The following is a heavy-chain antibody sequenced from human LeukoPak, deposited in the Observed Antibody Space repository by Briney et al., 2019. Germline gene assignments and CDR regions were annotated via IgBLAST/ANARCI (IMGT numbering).Heavy chain of an antibody. CDR2: ISGDGGST. V-gene: IGHV3-43*02. J-gene: IGHJ4*02. CDR3: AKDQNYESSGYYGGFDY. D-gene: IGHD3-22*01. Sequence: QPGGSLGLSCAAPGFMFHDYAIHWVRQAPGKGLEWVSLISGDGGSTFYADSVKGRSTISRDNSKNTLNLQMNSLRAEDTALYYCAKDQNYESSGYYGGFDYWGQGTLVTVSS. CDR1: GFMFHDYA.